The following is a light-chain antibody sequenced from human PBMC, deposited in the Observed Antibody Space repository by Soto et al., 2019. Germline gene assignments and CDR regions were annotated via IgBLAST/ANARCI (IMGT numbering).Light chain of an antibody. V-gene: IGKV3-20*01. Sequence: EIVLTQSPGTLSLSPGERAIRSCRASQSVSRNALAWYQQRPGQSPRLLIYGASSRATGTPDTFSCSGSGTDFTLTISRLEPEDYALYYCQQFGSSPITFGQGTRLEIK. CDR2: GAS. CDR1: QSVSRNA. J-gene: IGKJ5*01. CDR3: QQFGSSPIT.